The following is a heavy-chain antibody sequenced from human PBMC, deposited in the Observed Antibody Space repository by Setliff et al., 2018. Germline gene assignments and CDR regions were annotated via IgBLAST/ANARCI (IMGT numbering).Heavy chain of an antibody. D-gene: IGHD3-16*01. Sequence: GASVKVSCKASGYTFTSYDINWVRQATGQGLEWMGWMNPNSGSTYYADSVKGRFTISRDNAKNSLYLQMNSLRAEDTAVYYCARDGGEYWGQGTLVTVSS. J-gene: IGHJ4*02. CDR1: GYTFTSYD. V-gene: IGHV1-8*02. CDR3: ARDGGEY. CDR2: MNPNSGST.